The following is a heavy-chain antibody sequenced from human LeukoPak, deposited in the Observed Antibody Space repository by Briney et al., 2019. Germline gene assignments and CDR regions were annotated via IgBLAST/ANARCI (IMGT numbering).Heavy chain of an antibody. CDR2: ISGSGGST. CDR3: ARHMFGDYGAFDI. V-gene: IGHV3-23*01. D-gene: IGHD3-10*02. CDR1: GFTVSSNY. Sequence: GGSLRLSCAASGFTVSSNYMSWVRQAPGKGLEWVSAISGSGGSTYYADSVKGRFTISRDNSKNTLYLQMNSLRAEDTAVYYCARHMFGDYGAFDIWGQGTMVTVSS. J-gene: IGHJ3*02.